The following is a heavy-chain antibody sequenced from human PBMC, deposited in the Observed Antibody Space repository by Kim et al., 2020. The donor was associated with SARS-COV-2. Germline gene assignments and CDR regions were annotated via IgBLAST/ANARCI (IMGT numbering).Heavy chain of an antibody. CDR3: ARPRYSS. CDR2: INEDGSQK. CDR1: GFTFTSFW. Sequence: GGSLRLSCAASGFTFTSFWMTWVRQAPGKGLEWVANINEDGSQKYYIDSVKGRFTISRDNAKNSVYLQMNSLRAEDTAVYYCARPRYSSWGQGILVIVSS. J-gene: IGHJ4*02. D-gene: IGHD2-15*01. V-gene: IGHV3-7*01.